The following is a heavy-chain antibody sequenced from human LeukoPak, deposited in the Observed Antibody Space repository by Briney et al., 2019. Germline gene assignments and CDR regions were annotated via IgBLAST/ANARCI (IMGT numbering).Heavy chain of an antibody. CDR3: AKDVRSSWYDNFDY. V-gene: IGHV3-30-3*01. CDR2: ISYDGSNK. D-gene: IGHD6-13*01. J-gene: IGHJ4*02. CDR1: GFTFSSYA. Sequence: GGSLRLSCAAFGFTFSSYAMHWVRQAPGKGLEWVAVISYDGSNKYYADSVKGRFTISRDNSKNTLYLQMNSLRAEDTAVYYCAKDVRSSWYDNFDYWGQGTLVTVSS.